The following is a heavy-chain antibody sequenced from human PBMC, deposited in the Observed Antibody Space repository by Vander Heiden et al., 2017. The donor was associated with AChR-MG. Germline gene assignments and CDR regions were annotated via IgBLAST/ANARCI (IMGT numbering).Heavy chain of an antibody. CDR1: GFPFSSYG. CDR2: ISYDGSNK. Sequence: QVQLVASGGGVVQPGRSLRLSCAASGFPFSSYGMQWVRQAPGKGLEWVAVISYDGSNKYYADSVKGRFTISRDNSKNTLYLQMNSLRAEDTAVYYCAKIKGPSSSSWYAGYSSGWNTYYFDYWGQGTLVTVSS. CDR3: AKIKGPSSSSWYAGYSSGWNTYYFDY. V-gene: IGHV3-30*18. J-gene: IGHJ4*02. D-gene: IGHD6-19*01.